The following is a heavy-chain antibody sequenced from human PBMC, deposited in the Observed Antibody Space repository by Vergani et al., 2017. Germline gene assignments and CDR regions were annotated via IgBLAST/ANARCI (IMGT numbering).Heavy chain of an antibody. CDR2: ISCSGGRT. CDR3: AKGSTWFGEPAIHY. V-gene: IGHV3-23*01. D-gene: IGHD3-10*01. J-gene: IGHJ4*02. Sequence: EVQLLESGGGLVQPGGSLRLSCAASGFTFSSYAMSWVRQAPGKGLEWVSAISCSGGRTYYADSVKGRFTISRDTSKNTLYLQMNSRRAEDTAVYYCAKGSTWFGEPAIHYWGQGTLVTVSS. CDR1: GFTFSSYA.